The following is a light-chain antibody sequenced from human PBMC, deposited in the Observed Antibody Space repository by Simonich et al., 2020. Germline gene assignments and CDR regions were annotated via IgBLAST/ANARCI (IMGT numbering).Light chain of an antibody. V-gene: IGKV4-1*01. J-gene: IGKJ1*01. Sequence: DIVMTQSPDSLAVSLGERATINCKSTQSVLYRSKNKNYLAWYQQKPGQPPKLHIYWASTRESRVPDRFSGSGSGTDFTLTISSLQAEDVAVYYCQQYYSTPWTFGQGTKVEIK. CDR1: QSVLYRSKNKNY. CDR3: QQYYSTPWT. CDR2: WAS.